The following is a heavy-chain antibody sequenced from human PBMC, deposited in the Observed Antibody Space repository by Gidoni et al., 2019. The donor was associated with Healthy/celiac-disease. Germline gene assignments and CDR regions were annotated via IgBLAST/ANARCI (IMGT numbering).Heavy chain of an antibody. CDR3: ARLLRFLGTSKNLHYYFDY. Sequence: EVQLVESGGGLIQPGGSLRLSCAASGFTVRSNSMSWVRQAPGKGLEWFSVIYSGGSTYYADSVKGRFTISRDNSKNTLYLQMNSRRAEDTAVYYCARLLRFLGTSKNLHYYFDYWGQGTLVTVSS. CDR2: IYSGGST. D-gene: IGHD3-3*01. CDR1: GFTVRSNS. J-gene: IGHJ4*02. V-gene: IGHV3-53*01.